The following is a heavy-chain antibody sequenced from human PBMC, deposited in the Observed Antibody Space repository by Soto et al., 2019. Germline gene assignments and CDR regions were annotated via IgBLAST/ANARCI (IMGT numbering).Heavy chain of an antibody. CDR3: ARELDPYYGGNSLSLDY. CDR1: GGTFSTYG. J-gene: IGHJ4*02. CDR2: IIPKFGTT. V-gene: IGHV1-69*13. D-gene: IGHD4-17*01. Sequence: QVQLVQSGAEVTKPGSSVKVSCKASGGTFSTYGMNWVRLAPGQGLEWMGGIIPKFGTTNYAQKFQGRVTITADESTNTDYMELNYLRSEDTAVYFCARELDPYYGGNSLSLDYWGQGTLVTVSS.